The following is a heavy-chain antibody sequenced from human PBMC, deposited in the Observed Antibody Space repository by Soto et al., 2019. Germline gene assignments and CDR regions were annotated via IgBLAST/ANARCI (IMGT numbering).Heavy chain of an antibody. D-gene: IGHD3-3*01. CDR3: AKDITYYDFWSGYYTGYAPTIYYYYYGMDV. J-gene: IGHJ6*02. V-gene: IGHV3-30*18. Sequence: GGSLRLSCAASGFTFSSYGMHWVRQAPGKGLEWVAVISYDGSNKYYADSVKGRFTISRDNSKNTLYLQMNSLRAEDTAVYYCAKDITYYDFWSGYYTGYAPTIYYYYYGMDVWGQGTTVTVSS. CDR2: ISYDGSNK. CDR1: GFTFSSYG.